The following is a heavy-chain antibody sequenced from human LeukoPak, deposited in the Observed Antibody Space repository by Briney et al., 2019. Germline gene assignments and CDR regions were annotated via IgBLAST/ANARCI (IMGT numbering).Heavy chain of an antibody. Sequence: GGSLRLSCAASGFTFSSYSMNWVRQAPGKGLEWVSSISSSSSYIYYADSMKGRFTISRDNSKNSLYLQMNSLRAEDTAVYYCARAGPRSGWYVATADFDYWGQGTLVTVSS. CDR3: ARAGPRSGWYVATADFDY. D-gene: IGHD6-19*01. J-gene: IGHJ4*02. CDR2: ISSSSSYI. CDR1: GFTFSSYS. V-gene: IGHV3-21*01.